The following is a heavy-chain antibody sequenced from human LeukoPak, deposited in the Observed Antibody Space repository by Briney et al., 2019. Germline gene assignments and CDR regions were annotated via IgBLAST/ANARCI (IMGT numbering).Heavy chain of an antibody. CDR1: GYTFTSYG. CDR2: ISAYNGNT. D-gene: IGHD6-13*01. Sequence: ASVKVSCKASGYTFTSYGISWVRQAPGQELEWMGWISAYNGNTNYVQKLQGRVTMTTDTSTSTAYMELRSLRSDDTAVYYCARVHGSQQLAFYYFDYWGQGTLVTVPS. CDR3: ARVHGSQQLAFYYFDY. V-gene: IGHV1-18*01. J-gene: IGHJ4*02.